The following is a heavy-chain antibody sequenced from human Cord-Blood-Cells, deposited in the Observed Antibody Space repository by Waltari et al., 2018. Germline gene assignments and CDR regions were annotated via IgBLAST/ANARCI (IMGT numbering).Heavy chain of an antibody. CDR1: GFTFSSYG. CDR3: ARDLNYYYYMDV. CDR2: IWYDGSNK. Sequence: QVQLVESGGGVVQPGRSLRLSCAASGFTFSSYGMHWVRQAPGKGRGWVAVIWYDGSNKYYADSVKGRFTISRDNSKNTLYLQMNSLRAEDTAVYYCARDLNYYYYMDVWGKGTTVTVSS. V-gene: IGHV3-33*01. J-gene: IGHJ6*03.